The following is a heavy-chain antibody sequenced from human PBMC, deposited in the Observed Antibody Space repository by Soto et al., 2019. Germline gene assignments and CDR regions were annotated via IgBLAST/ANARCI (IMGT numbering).Heavy chain of an antibody. V-gene: IGHV1-69*02. CDR1: GDTFAFHS. CDR3: ATSYGSGYRAFDY. CDR2: INPILSMS. Sequence: QVQLVQSGAEVKRPGSSVKVSCKASGDTFAFHSMNWVRQAPGLGLEWMGRINPILSMSNYAQRFQGRVTMTADKSTSTAYMVLSSLRSEDTAIYYCATSYGSGYRAFDYWGQGALVTVSS. D-gene: IGHD3-10*01. J-gene: IGHJ4*02.